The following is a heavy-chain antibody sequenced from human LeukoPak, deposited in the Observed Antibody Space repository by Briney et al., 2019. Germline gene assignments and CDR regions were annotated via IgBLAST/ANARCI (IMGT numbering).Heavy chain of an antibody. J-gene: IGHJ4*02. CDR2: INPNSGGT. CDR1: GFTLTGYY. Sequence: ASVTVSCQASGFTLTGYYIHGVGPATGQGLEWMGWINPNSGGTKFAQKFQGRVTMTRDTSISTAYMELSSLRSDDTAVYYCARDSVAAGTEFDWWGEGTLVTVSS. V-gene: IGHV1-2*02. CDR3: ARDSVAAGTEFDW. D-gene: IGHD6-13*01.